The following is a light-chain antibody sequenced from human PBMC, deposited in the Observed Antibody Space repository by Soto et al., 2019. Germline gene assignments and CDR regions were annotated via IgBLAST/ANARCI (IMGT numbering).Light chain of an antibody. CDR3: QQRVNWPPFT. V-gene: IGKV3-11*01. J-gene: IGKJ4*01. CDR2: DAS. CDR1: QSLSRY. Sequence: EIVLTQSPPTLALSPGERATLSCRASQSLSRYLAWYQQKPGQAPRLLIYDASNRAPGIPARFSGSGSGTDFTLTISSLEPEDFAVYYCQQRVNWPPFTFGGGTKVDIK.